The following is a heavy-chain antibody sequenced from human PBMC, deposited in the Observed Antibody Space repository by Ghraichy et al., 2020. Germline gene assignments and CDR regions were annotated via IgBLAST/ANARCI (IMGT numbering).Heavy chain of an antibody. CDR3: ARGSGSSWFYS. Sequence: GGSLRLSCVDSGFTFSSENMNWVRQTPGKGLEWVSYISSSGSPIVYADSVKGRFTISRDNAKNSLYLQMTSLRDEDTGVYYCARGSGSSWFYSWGQGTLVPVSP. CDR1: GFTFSSEN. D-gene: IGHD6-13*01. CDR2: ISSSGSPI. V-gene: IGHV3-48*02. J-gene: IGHJ5*01.